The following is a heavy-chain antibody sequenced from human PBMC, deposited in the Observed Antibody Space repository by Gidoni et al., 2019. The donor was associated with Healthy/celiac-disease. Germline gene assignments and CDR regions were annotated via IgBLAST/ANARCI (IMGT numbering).Heavy chain of an antibody. V-gene: IGHV4-30-4*01. CDR1: GGSISSGDYY. CDR2: IYYSGST. J-gene: IGHJ6*02. D-gene: IGHD6-13*01. CDR3: ATSSIAAAGPYAYYYYYGMDV. Sequence: QVQLQESGPGLVKPSQTLSLTFTVSGGSISSGDYYWSWIRQPPGKGLEWIGYIYYSGSTYYNPSLKSRVTISVDTSKNQFSLKLSSVTAADTAVYYCATSSIAAAGPYAYYYYYGMDVWGQGTTVTVSS.